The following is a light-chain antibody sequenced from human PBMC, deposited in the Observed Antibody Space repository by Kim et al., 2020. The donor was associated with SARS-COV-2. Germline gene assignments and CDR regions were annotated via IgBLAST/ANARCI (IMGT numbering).Light chain of an antibody. J-gene: IGKJ2*01. V-gene: IGKV1-39*01. CDR2: SAS. CDR1: QAISIY. Sequence: DIQMTQSPSSLSASIGDRATITCRASQAISIYVNWYQQIPGKAPKLLIYSASILQDGVPSRFTGSGSGTNFTLTISSLQPEDFSTFFCQQSYTMPYTFGQGTRLE. CDR3: QQSYTMPYT.